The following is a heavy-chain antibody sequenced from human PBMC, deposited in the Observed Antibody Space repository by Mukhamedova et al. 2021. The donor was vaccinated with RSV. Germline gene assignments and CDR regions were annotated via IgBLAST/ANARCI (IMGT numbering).Heavy chain of an antibody. V-gene: IGHV1-24*01. CDR3: ATSITIFGVVIPYFDY. D-gene: IGHD3-3*01. J-gene: IGHJ4*02. Sequence: QWYQRRVTMTEDTSTDTAYMELSSLRSEDTAVYYCATSITIFGVVIPYFDYWGQGTLVTVSS.